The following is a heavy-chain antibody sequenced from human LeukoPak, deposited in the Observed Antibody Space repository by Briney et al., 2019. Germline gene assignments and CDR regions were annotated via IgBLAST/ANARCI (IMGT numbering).Heavy chain of an antibody. D-gene: IGHD4-11*01. CDR3: ARGLTTVTALDI. J-gene: IGHJ3*02. Sequence: TGGSLRLSCAASGFTVSSNYMSWVRQAPGKGLEWVSVIYSGGSTYSADSAKGRFTISRDNSKNTLYLQMNSLRAEDTAVYYCARGLTTVTALDIWGQGTMVTVSS. CDR2: IYSGGST. CDR1: GFTVSSNY. V-gene: IGHV3-66*02.